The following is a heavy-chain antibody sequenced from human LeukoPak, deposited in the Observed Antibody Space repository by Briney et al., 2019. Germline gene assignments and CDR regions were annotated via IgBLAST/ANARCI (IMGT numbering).Heavy chain of an antibody. CDR1: GFTFSSYA. J-gene: IGHJ6*04. CDR2: ISGSGGGT. V-gene: IGHV3-23*01. D-gene: IGHD2-21*01. CDR3: ARGLQVIYGMDV. Sequence: GGSLRLSCAASGFTFSSYAMSWVRQAPGKGLEWVSAISGSGGGTYYADSVKGRFTISRDNSKNTLYLQMNSLRVEDTAVYYCARGLQVIYGMDVWGKGTTVTVSS.